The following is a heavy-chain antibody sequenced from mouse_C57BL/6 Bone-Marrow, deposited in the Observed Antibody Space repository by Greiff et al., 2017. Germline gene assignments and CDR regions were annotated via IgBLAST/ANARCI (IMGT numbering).Heavy chain of an antibody. V-gene: IGHV5-12*01. J-gene: IGHJ4*01. CDR1: GFTFSDYY. CDR3: ARQITTVVATAPYYAMDY. Sequence: EVKLMESGGGLVQPGGSLKLSCAASGFTFSDYYMYWVRQTPEKRLEWVAYISNGGGSTYYPDTGKGRFTISRDNAKNTLYLQMSRLKSEDTAMYYCARQITTVVATAPYYAMDYWGQGTSVTVSS. D-gene: IGHD1-1*01. CDR2: ISNGGGST.